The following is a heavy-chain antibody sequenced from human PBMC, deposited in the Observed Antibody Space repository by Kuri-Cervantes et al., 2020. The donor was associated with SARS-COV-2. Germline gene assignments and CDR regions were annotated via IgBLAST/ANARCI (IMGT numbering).Heavy chain of an antibody. CDR3: AGVVVAARYFQH. Sequence: ASVKVSCKASGYTFTYYGISWVRQAPGQGLEWMGWINPNSGGTNYAQKFQGRVTMTRDTSISTAYMELSRLRSDDTAVYYCAGVVVAARYFQHWGQGTLVTVSS. V-gene: IGHV1-2*02. J-gene: IGHJ1*01. CDR2: INPNSGGT. CDR1: GYTFTYYG. D-gene: IGHD2-15*01.